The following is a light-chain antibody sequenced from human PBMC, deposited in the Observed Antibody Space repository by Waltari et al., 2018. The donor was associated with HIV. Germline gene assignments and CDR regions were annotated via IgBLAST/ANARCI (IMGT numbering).Light chain of an antibody. V-gene: IGLV3-21*02. CDR1: HIGSKS. CDR3: QVWISPNDQLNWV. CDR2: DGR. Sequence: SYVLTQPPSVSVAPGQTARITCGGDHIGSKSVHRYQQMPGQAPVLVVYDGRDRPSGVPERISGSNSGNTATLTISRVEAGDEADYYCQVWISPNDQLNWVFGGGTKLTVL. J-gene: IGLJ3*02.